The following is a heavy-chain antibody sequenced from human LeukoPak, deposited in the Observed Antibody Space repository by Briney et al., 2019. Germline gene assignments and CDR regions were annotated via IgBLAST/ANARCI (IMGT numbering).Heavy chain of an antibody. J-gene: IGHJ3*02. Sequence: SVKVSCKASGGAFSSYAISWVRQAPGQGLEWMGGIIPIFGTANYAQKFQGRVTITADESTSTAYMELSSLRSEDTAVYYCARAEREYYYDSSGYYYGAFDIWGQGTMVTVSS. CDR2: IIPIFGTA. CDR3: ARAEREYYYDSSGYYYGAFDI. CDR1: GGAFSSYA. D-gene: IGHD3-22*01. V-gene: IGHV1-69*13.